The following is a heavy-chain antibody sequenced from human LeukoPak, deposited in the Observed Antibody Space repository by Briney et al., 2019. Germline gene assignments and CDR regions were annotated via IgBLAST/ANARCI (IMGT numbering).Heavy chain of an antibody. CDR3: AKGYCTNGVCYPYYYYYMDV. D-gene: IGHD2-8*01. CDR2: ISYDGSNK. Sequence: PGGSLRLSCAASGFTFSSYGMHWVRQAPGKGLEWVAVISYDGSNKYYADSVKGRFTISRDNSKNTLYLQMNSLRAEDTAVYYCAKGYCTNGVCYPYYYYYMDVWGKGTTVTVSS. CDR1: GFTFSSYG. V-gene: IGHV3-30*18. J-gene: IGHJ6*03.